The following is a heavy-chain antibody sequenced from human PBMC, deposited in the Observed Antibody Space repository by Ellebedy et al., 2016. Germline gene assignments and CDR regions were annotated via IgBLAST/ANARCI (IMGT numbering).Heavy chain of an antibody. CDR2: IYFIGST. CDR1: GGSISSSNSY. D-gene: IGHD1-1*01. V-gene: IGHV4-39*07. J-gene: IGHJ3*02. CDR3: ARGYAELDI. Sequence: SETLSLTCTVSGGSISSSNSYWGWIRQPPGKGLEWIANIYFIGSTHYNPSLKSRVTISVDTSKNQFSLKLSSVTAADTAVYYCARGYAELDIWGQGTMVTVSS.